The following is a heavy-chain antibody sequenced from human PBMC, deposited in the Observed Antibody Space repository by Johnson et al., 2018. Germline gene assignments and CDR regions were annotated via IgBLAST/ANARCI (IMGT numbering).Heavy chain of an antibody. Sequence: QVQLQESGPGLVKPSETLSLTCTVSGGSISSYYWSWIRQPPGKGLEWIGYIYYSGSTNYNPSLKSRVTKSVDTSKNQFSLKLSSVTAADTAVYYGAGDGVYYYGSGSSDAFYIWGQGTMVTVSS. J-gene: IGHJ3*02. CDR1: GGSISSYY. CDR2: IYYSGST. CDR3: AGDGVYYYGSGSSDAFYI. V-gene: IGHV4-59*01. D-gene: IGHD3-10*01.